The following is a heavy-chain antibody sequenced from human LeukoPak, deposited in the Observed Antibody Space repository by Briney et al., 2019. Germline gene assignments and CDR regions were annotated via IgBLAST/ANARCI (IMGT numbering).Heavy chain of an antibody. CDR2: IKQDGSEK. V-gene: IGHV3-7*01. CDR1: GFTFSSYW. Sequence: PGGSLRLSCAASGFTFSSYWMSWVRQAPGKGLEWVANIKQDGSEKYYVDSVKGRFTISRDNAKNSLYLQMNSLRAEDTAVYYCAREYPGITIFGVLSWGQGTLVTVSS. D-gene: IGHD3-3*01. CDR3: AREYPGITIFGVLS. J-gene: IGHJ4*02.